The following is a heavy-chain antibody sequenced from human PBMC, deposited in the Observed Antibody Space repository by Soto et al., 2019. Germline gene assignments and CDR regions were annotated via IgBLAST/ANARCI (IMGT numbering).Heavy chain of an antibody. D-gene: IGHD3-3*01. J-gene: IGHJ6*03. CDR1: GGSFSGYY. V-gene: IGHV4-34*01. Sequence: SETLSLTCAVYGGSFSGYYWSWIRQPPGKGLEWIGEINHSGSTNYNPSLKSRVTISVDTSKNQFSLKLSSVTAADTAVYYCARIKLNYDFWIRHPEYYYMDVWGKGTTVTVSS. CDR2: INHSGST. CDR3: ARIKLNYDFWIRHPEYYYMDV.